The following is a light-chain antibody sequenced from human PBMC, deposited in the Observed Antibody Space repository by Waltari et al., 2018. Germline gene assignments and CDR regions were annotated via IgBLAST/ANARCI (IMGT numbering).Light chain of an antibody. CDR3: QQYYSFPLT. CDR2: WAS. Sequence: DIVMTQSPDSLAVSLGKRATINCQSSQSVLYSSNNKNFLAWYQQKPGQPPKLLIHWASIRESGVPDRFGGSGSGADFTLTISSLQAEDVAVYYCQQYYSFPLTFGGGTKVEIK. J-gene: IGKJ4*01. V-gene: IGKV4-1*01. CDR1: QSVLYSSNNKNF.